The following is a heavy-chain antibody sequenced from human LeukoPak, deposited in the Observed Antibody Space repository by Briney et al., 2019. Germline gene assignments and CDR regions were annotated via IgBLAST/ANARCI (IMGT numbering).Heavy chain of an antibody. CDR2: IKQDGSEK. J-gene: IGHJ4*02. CDR1: GFTFSSYW. Sequence: GSLRLSCAASGFTFSSYWMSWVRQAPGKGLEWVANIKQDGSEKYYVDSVKGRFTISRDNAKNSLYLQMNSLRAEDTAVYYCARHGYSGYGGFDYWGQGTLVTVSS. V-gene: IGHV3-7*01. CDR3: ARHGYSGYGGFDY. D-gene: IGHD5-12*01.